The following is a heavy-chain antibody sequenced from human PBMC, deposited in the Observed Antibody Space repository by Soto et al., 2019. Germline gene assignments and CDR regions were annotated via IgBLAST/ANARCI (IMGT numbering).Heavy chain of an antibody. CDR1: GFTFDDYA. CDR3: AKDIGGDYYYYMDV. J-gene: IGHJ6*03. CDR2: ISWNSGSI. Sequence: PGGSLRLSCAASGFTFDDYAMHWVRQAPGKGLEWVSGISWNSGSIGYADSVKGRFTISRDNAKNSLYLQMNSLRAEDTALYYCAKDIGGDYYYYMDVWGKGTTVTVSS. V-gene: IGHV3-9*01. D-gene: IGHD3-16*01.